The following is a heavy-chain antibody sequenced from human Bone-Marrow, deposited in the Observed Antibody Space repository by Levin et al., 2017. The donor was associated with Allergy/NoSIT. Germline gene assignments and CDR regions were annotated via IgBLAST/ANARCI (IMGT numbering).Heavy chain of an antibody. D-gene: IGHD3-10*01. J-gene: IGHJ3*01. CDR2: INTSGGGT. CDR3: ARDLGASGAFDV. CDR1: GYTFTSYY. Sequence: GASVKVSCKASGYTFTSYYMHWVRQAPGQGLEWMGIINTSGGGTNYLQKFQGRVTMTRDTSTSTVYMELSSLRFDDTGVYYCARDLGASGAFDVWGQGTMVTVSS. V-gene: IGHV1-46*01.